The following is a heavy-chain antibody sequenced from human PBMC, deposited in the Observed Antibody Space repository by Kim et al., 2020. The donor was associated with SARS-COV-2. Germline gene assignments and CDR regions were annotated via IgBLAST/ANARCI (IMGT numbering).Heavy chain of an antibody. CDR2: ISSSSSNM. CDR3: ASWGMTDYGPRGDY. D-gene: IGHD3-16*01. J-gene: IGHJ4*02. V-gene: IGHV3-48*02. Sequence: GGSLRLSCAASGFTFSSYSMIWVRQAPGKGLEWVSYISSSSSNMYYADSVKGRFTISRDNAKNSLYLQMNSLRDEDTAVYYCASWGMTDYGPRGDYWGQGTLVIVSS. CDR1: GFTFSSYS.